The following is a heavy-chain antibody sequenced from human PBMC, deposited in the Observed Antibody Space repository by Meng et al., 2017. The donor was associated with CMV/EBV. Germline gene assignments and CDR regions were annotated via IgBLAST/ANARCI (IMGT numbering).Heavy chain of an antibody. Sequence: GESLKISCAASGFTFSDYYMSWIRQAPGKGLEWVSYISSSGSTIYYADSVNGRFTISRDNAKNSLYLQMNSLRAEDTAVYYCARVSRYDFWSGIYYYYGMDVWGQGTTVTVSS. CDR2: ISSSGSTI. CDR1: GFTFSDYY. J-gene: IGHJ6*02. D-gene: IGHD3-3*01. CDR3: ARVSRYDFWSGIYYYYGMDV. V-gene: IGHV3-11*04.